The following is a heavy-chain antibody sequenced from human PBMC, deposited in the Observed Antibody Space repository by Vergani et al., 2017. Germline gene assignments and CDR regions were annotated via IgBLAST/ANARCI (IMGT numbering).Heavy chain of an antibody. CDR3: ARETLKINSRLLWFGELSTLPGMDV. D-gene: IGHD3-10*01. V-gene: IGHV3-11*01. CDR1: GFTFSDYY. J-gene: IGHJ6*03. Sequence: QVQLVESGGGLVKPGGSLRLSCAASGFTFSDYYMSWIRQAPGKGLEWVSYISSSGSTIYYADSVKGRFTISRDNAKNSLYLQMNSLRAEDTAVYYCARETLKINSRLLWFGELSTLPGMDVWGKGTTVTVSS. CDR2: ISSSGSTI.